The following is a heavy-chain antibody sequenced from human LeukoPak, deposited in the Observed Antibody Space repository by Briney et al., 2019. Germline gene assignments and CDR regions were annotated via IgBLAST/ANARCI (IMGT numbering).Heavy chain of an antibody. CDR2: ITGSGSIT. V-gene: IGHV3-23*01. Sequence: GGSLRLSCAASGFTFSNYAMNWVRQAPGKGLERVSVITGSGSITFYADSVKGRFTISRDNSKNTVFLQMNSLRAEDTAVYYCATAGGSSGSYPLIYWGQGILVTVSS. D-gene: IGHD6-19*01. CDR1: GFTFSNYA. CDR3: ATAGGSSGSYPLIY. J-gene: IGHJ4*02.